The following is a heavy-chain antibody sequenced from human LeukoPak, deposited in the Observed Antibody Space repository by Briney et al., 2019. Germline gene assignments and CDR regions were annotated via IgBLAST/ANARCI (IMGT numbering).Heavy chain of an antibody. CDR3: ARQRPNCSGGSCYSGYYYGMDV. CDR1: GYSFTNYW. D-gene: IGHD2-15*01. CDR2: IYPGDSDT. V-gene: IGHV5-51*01. Sequence: GESLKISCKGSGYSFTNYWIGWVRQMPGKGLEWLGIIYPGDSDTRYSPSFQGQVTISADKSISTAYLQWSSLKTSDTGMYYCARQRPNCSGGSCYSGYYYGMDVCGQGTTVTVSS. J-gene: IGHJ6*02.